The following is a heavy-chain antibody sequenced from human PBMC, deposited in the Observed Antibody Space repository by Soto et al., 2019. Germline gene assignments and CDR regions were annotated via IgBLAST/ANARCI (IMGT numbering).Heavy chain of an antibody. V-gene: IGHV3-48*03. Sequence: EVQIVESGGRLVQPGGSLRLSCDASMFSISAYAMFWVRQAPGKGLEWIAELDSSGTTVYYADSVKGRFAISRENNNNVLFLHMDNVSVEDTAVYYCAVFVLYIGSDKSTAVAFWGQGTLVTVSS. J-gene: IGHJ3*01. CDR2: LDSSGTTV. D-gene: IGHD2-21*02. CDR1: MFSISAYA. CDR3: AVFVLYIGSDKSTAVAF.